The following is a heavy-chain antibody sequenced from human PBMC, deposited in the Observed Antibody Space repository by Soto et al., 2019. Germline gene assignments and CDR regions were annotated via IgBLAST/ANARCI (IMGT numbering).Heavy chain of an antibody. J-gene: IGHJ4*02. Sequence: PSETLSLTCAVYGGSFSGYYWSWIRQPPGKGLEWIGEINHSGSTNYNPSLKSRVTISVDTSKNQFSLKLSSVTAADRAVYYCVGLRYCSGGSCYGPDYWGQGTLVTVSS. D-gene: IGHD2-15*01. CDR1: GGSFSGYY. V-gene: IGHV4-34*01. CDR2: INHSGST. CDR3: VGLRYCSGGSCYGPDY.